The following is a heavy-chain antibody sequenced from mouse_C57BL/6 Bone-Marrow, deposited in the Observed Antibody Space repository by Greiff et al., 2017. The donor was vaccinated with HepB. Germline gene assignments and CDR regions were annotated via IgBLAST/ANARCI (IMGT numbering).Heavy chain of an antibody. V-gene: IGHV1-82*01. J-gene: IGHJ2*01. D-gene: IGHD2-1*01. CDR3: ARKLYNGNVYYFDY. CDR1: GYAFSSSW. CDR2: IYPGDGDT. Sequence: QVQLKESGPELVKPGASVKISCTASGYAFSSSWMTWVKQRPGKGLEWIGRIYPGDGDTNYNGQFKGQATLTADKTSSTAYMQLSSLTSEDSAVYFCARKLYNGNVYYFDYWGQGTTPKGSS.